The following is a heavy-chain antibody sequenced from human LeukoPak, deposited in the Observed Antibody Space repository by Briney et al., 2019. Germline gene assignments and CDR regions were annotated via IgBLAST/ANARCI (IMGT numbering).Heavy chain of an antibody. CDR2: ISYDGSNK. D-gene: IGHD3-3*01. J-gene: IGHJ4*02. Sequence: GRSLRLSCAASGFTSSSYGMHWVRQAPGKGLEWVAVISYDGSNKYYADSVKGRFTISRDNSKNTLYLQMNILRAEDTAVYYCAKDSLDFWSGSQYTAGYWGQGTLVTVSS. V-gene: IGHV3-30*18. CDR1: GFTSSSYG. CDR3: AKDSLDFWSGSQYTAGY.